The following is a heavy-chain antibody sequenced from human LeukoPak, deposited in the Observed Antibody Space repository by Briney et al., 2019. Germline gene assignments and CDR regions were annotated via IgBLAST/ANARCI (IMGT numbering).Heavy chain of an antibody. CDR1: GGSISSSSYY. J-gene: IGHJ5*02. Sequence: SETLSLTCTVSGGSISSSSYYWGWIRQPPGKGLEWIGTLYYSGSTYYNPSLKSRVTISVDRSKNQFSLKLSSVTAADTAVYYCARFRDYYGSGPTGNWFDPWGQGTLVTVSS. D-gene: IGHD3-10*01. CDR2: LYYSGST. CDR3: ARFRDYYGSGPTGNWFDP. V-gene: IGHV4-39*07.